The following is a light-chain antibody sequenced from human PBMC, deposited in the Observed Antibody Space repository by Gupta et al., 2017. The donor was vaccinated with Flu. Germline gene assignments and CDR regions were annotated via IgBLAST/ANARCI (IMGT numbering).Light chain of an antibody. Sequence: QPVLTQPPSVSEAPGQRVTISCTVSSSHIGEGYDVQWYHQLPGTAPKLLIYGSRNRPSGVPDRFSGSKSGTSASLAITGLHAEDEAEYYCQSHDSILISSVFGAGTKVTVL. CDR1: SSHIGEGYD. CDR3: QSHDSILISSV. V-gene: IGLV1-40*01. CDR2: GSR. J-gene: IGLJ1*01.